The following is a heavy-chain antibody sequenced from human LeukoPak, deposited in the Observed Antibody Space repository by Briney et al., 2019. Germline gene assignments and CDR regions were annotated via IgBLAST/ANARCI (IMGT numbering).Heavy chain of an antibody. CDR1: GYTFTGYY. CDR3: ARAGEYRLYSYYYYMDV. Sequence: GASVKVSCKASGYTFTGYYMHWVRQAPGQGLEWMGWINPNSGGANYAQKFQGRVSMTRDTSISTAYMDLSRLRSDDTAVYYCARAGEYRLYSYYYYMDVWGKGTTVTVSS. D-gene: IGHD3-10*01. CDR2: INPNSGGA. V-gene: IGHV1-2*02. J-gene: IGHJ6*03.